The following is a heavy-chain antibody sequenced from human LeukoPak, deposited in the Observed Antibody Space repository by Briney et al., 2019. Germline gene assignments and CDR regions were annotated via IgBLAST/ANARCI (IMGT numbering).Heavy chain of an antibody. CDR3: ARGMYYYDSSEGY. CDR2: INTNTGNP. Sequence: ASVKVSCKASGGTVSSYAISWVRQAPGQGLEWKGWINTNTGNPTYAQGFTGRFVFSLDTSVSTAYLQISSLKAEDTAVYYCARGMYYYDSSEGYWGQGTLVTVSS. J-gene: IGHJ4*02. V-gene: IGHV7-4-1*02. D-gene: IGHD3-22*01. CDR1: GGTVSSYA.